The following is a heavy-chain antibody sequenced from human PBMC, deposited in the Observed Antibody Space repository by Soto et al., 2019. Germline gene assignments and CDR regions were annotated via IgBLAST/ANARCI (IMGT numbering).Heavy chain of an antibody. CDR3: ARDVKASTMVRGVADY. D-gene: IGHD3-10*01. CDR2: ISAYNGNT. J-gene: IGHJ4*02. V-gene: IGHV1-18*01. Sequence: ASVKVSCKASGYTFTSYGISWVRQAPGQGLEWMGWISAYNGNTNYAQKLQGRVTMTTDTSTSTAYMELRSLRSDDTAVYYCARDVKASTMVRGVADYWGQGTLVTVSS. CDR1: GYTFTSYG.